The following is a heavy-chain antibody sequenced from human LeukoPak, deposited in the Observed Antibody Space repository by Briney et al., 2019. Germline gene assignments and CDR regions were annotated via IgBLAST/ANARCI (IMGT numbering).Heavy chain of an antibody. CDR3: ASLYYYDSISPTIDY. CDR1: GFTFSSYS. D-gene: IGHD3-22*01. CDR2: ISSSSSTI. V-gene: IGHV3-48*01. J-gene: IGHJ4*02. Sequence: GGSLRLSCAASGFTFSSYSMNWVRQAPGKGLEWVSYISSSSSTIYYADSVKGRFTISRDNAKNSLYLQMNSLRAEDTAVYYCASLYYYDSISPTIDYWGQGTLVTVSS.